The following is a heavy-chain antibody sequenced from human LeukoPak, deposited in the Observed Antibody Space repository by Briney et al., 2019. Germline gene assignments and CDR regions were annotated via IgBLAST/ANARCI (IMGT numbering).Heavy chain of an antibody. CDR3: SSTAMVIGGGDY. Sequence: SETLSLTCTVSGGSISSGSYYWSWIRQPAGKGLEWIGRIYTSGSTNYNPSLKSRVTVSVDTSKNQFSLKLSSVTAADTAVYYCSSTAMVIGGGDYWGQGTLVTVSS. D-gene: IGHD5-18*01. CDR2: IYTSGST. J-gene: IGHJ4*02. V-gene: IGHV4-61*02. CDR1: GGSISSGSYY.